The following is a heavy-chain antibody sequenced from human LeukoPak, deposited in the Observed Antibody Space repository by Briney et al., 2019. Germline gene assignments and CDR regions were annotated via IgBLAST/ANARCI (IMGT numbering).Heavy chain of an antibody. V-gene: IGHV3-9*01. CDR3: AKDKSGYYFDY. CDR1: GFTFVDHA. J-gene: IGHJ4*02. Sequence: GRSLRLSCAASGFTFVDHAMHWVRQAPGKGLEWVSGISWNSGSIGYADSVKGRFTISRDNAKNSLYLQMNSLRAEDTALYYCAKDKSGYYFDYWGQGTLVTVSS. CDR2: ISWNSGSI. D-gene: IGHD3-10*01.